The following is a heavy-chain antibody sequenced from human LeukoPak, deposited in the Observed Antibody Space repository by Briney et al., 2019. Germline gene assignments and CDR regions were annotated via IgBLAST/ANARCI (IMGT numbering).Heavy chain of an antibody. V-gene: IGHV3-9*01. CDR2: ISWNSGST. J-gene: IGHJ3*01. CDR3: AKGSYDSSGYWVGAFDL. CDR1: GFTFDDYA. Sequence: RPGGSLRLSCAASGFTFDDYAMHWVRQAPGKGLEWVSGISWNSGSTGYADSVKGRFTISRDNAKNSLYLQMNSLRAEDTALYYCAKGSYDSSGYWVGAFDLWGQGTMVTVSS. D-gene: IGHD3-22*01.